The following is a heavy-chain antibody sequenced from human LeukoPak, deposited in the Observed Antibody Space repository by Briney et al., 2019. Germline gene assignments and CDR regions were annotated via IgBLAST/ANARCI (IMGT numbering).Heavy chain of an antibody. V-gene: IGHV4-38-2*01. Sequence: PGGSLRLSCAASGFTFSSYAMSWIRQPPGKGLEWIGSIYHSGSTYYNPSLKSRVTISVDTSKNQFSLKLSSVTAADTAVYYCARVFQGYDFWSGYTKSPDAFDIWGQGTMVTVSS. CDR3: ARVFQGYDFWSGYTKSPDAFDI. CDR1: GFTFSSYA. D-gene: IGHD3-3*01. CDR2: IYHSGST. J-gene: IGHJ3*02.